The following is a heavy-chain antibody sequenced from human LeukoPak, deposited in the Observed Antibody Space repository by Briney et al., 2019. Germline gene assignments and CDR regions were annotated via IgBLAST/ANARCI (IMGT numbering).Heavy chain of an antibody. CDR1: GYTFTSYY. CDR3: ARDSGSYVDTAMFDY. Sequence: ASVKVSCKASGYTFTSYYMQWVRQAPGQGLEWMGIINPSGGSTSYAQKFQGRVTMTRDTSTSTVYMELSSLRSEDTAVDYCARDSGSYVDTAMFDYWGQGTRVTVSS. CDR2: INPSGGST. V-gene: IGHV1-46*01. D-gene: IGHD5-18*01. J-gene: IGHJ4*02.